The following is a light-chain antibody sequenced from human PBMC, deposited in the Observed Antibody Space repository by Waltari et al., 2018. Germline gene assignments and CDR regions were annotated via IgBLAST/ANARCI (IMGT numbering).Light chain of an antibody. CDR3: AAWDDSLV. Sequence: QSVLTQPPSASGTPGQRVTISCSGSSSNIGSNYVYWYQQLPGTAPKLLIYRNNQRPSGVPDRFSCAKSGTSASLAISGLRSEDEADYYCAAWDDSLVFGGGTKLTVL. J-gene: IGLJ2*01. CDR2: RNN. V-gene: IGLV1-47*01. CDR1: SSNIGSNY.